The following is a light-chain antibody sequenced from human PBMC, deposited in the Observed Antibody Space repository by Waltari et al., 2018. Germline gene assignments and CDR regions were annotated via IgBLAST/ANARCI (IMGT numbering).Light chain of an antibody. CDR2: QDS. J-gene: IGLJ2*01. V-gene: IGLV3-1*01. Sequence: YELTQPPSVSVSPGQTASITCSGDNLEDKFVCWYQQKAGQSPVLVIHQDSRRPSGIPERLSGSSSGNTATLTISGAQALDEADYYCQAWDSSTDVVFGGGTRLTVL. CDR3: QAWDSSTDVV. CDR1: NLEDKF.